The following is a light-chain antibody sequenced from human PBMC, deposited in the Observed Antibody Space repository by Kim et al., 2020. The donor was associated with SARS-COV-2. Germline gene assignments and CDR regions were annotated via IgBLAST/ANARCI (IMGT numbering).Light chain of an antibody. CDR3: QHRSSWPIT. Sequence: EVVLTQSPVTLSLSPGERATLSCRASQSVSNYLGWYQQKPVQAPRLLIYETSNRATGIPARFSGSGSGTDFTLTISSLEPEDFAVYYCQHRSSWPITFGQGTRLEIK. J-gene: IGKJ5*01. CDR1: QSVSNY. V-gene: IGKV3-11*01. CDR2: ETS.